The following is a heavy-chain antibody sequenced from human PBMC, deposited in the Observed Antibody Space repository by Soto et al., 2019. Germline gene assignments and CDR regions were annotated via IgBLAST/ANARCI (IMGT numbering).Heavy chain of an antibody. D-gene: IGHD5-12*01. Sequence: QITLKESGPTLVKPTQTLTLTCTFSGFSLSTSGVAVGWIRQPPGKALEWLALIYWDDDRRYSPSLKSRLTITKDTPKTQVVLTMTNMDPVDTATYYVAHRDATWLFDYWGQGTLVTVSS. CDR1: GFSLSTSGVA. J-gene: IGHJ4*02. CDR3: AHRDATWLFDY. V-gene: IGHV2-5*02. CDR2: IYWDDDR.